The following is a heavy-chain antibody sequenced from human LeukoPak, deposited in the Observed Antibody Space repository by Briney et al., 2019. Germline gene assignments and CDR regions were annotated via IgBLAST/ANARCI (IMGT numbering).Heavy chain of an antibody. CDR3: ASGAVAGTRPIKIDY. J-gene: IGHJ4*02. D-gene: IGHD6-19*01. Sequence: GASLRVSCKASGYTFTGYYIHWVRQAPGQGLEWMGWINPNSGGTIYAQKFQGRVTLSRDTSITTPYMELSRLRSDDTAIYYCASGAVAGTRPIKIDYWGQGTLVTVSS. CDR1: GYTFTGYY. CDR2: INPNSGGT. V-gene: IGHV1-2*02.